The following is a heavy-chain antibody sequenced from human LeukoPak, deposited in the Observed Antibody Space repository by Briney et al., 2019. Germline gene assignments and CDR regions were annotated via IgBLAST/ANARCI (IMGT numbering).Heavy chain of an antibody. V-gene: IGHV4-39*01. Sequence: SETLSLTCTVSGGSISSRPYYWGWIRQPPGKGLEWLGSFSYSGSTYYKPSLKSRVTISVDTSKNQFSLRLSSMTAADTAVYYCARRPQYYYGSGSLAVVGPFDYWGQGTLVTVSS. CDR2: FSYSGST. CDR3: ARRPQYYYGSGSLAVVGPFDY. CDR1: GGSISSRPYY. J-gene: IGHJ4*02. D-gene: IGHD3-10*01.